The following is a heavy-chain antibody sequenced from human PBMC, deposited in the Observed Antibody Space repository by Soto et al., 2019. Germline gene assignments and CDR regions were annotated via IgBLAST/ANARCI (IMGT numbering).Heavy chain of an antibody. J-gene: IGHJ5*02. Sequence: EVQLVESGGGLVQPGGSLRLSCAASGFTFSSHDMHWVRQVTGKGLEWVSGIDSAGDAKYPASVKGRFTISREHAKNSLHLQMHSLRAGDTAVYYCARGGIWGVSLNWFDTWGQGTLVTVSS. CDR1: GFTFSSHD. CDR3: ARGGIWGVSLNWFDT. V-gene: IGHV3-13*01. D-gene: IGHD3-10*01. CDR2: IDSAGDA.